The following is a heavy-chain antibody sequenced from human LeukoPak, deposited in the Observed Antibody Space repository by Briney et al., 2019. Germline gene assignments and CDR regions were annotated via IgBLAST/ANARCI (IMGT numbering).Heavy chain of an antibody. CDR1: GGSFSGYY. CDR3: ARGRGSGSYRRRGDAFDI. J-gene: IGHJ3*02. CDR2: INHSGST. D-gene: IGHD1-26*01. V-gene: IGHV4-34*01. Sequence: SETLSLTCAVYGGSFSGYYWSWIRQPPGKGLEWIGEINHSGSTNYNPSLKSRVTISVDTSKNQFSLKLSSVTAADTAVYYGARGRGSGSYRRRGDAFDIWGQGTMVTVSS.